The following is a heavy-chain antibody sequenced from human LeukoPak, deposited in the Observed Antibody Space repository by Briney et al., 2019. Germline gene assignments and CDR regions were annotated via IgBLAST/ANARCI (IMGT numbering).Heavy chain of an antibody. CDR3: ARNWDF. CDR1: GGSISSHSYY. J-gene: IGHJ3*01. CDR2: MYHSGST. Sequence: SETLSLTCTVSGGSISSHSYYWGWIRQPPGKGLEWIGSMYHSGSTYYNPSLKSRVTISVDTSKNQFSLKLSSVTAADTAVYYCARNWDFWGQGTMVTVSS. D-gene: IGHD1-26*01. V-gene: IGHV4-39*07.